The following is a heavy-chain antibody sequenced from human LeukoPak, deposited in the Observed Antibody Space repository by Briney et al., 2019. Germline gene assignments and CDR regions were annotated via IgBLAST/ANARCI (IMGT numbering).Heavy chain of an antibody. CDR2: INEDGSEK. CDR3: ARDSSRFGSDFDY. V-gene: IGHV3-7*01. CDR1: GFTFSSYG. J-gene: IGHJ4*02. D-gene: IGHD3-10*01. Sequence: GGSLRLSCAASGFTFSSYGMHWVRQAPGKGLEWVANINEDGSEKYYVDSVKGRFTISRDNVKKSLYLQMNSLRAEDTAMYYCARDSSRFGSDFDYWGQGTLVTVSS.